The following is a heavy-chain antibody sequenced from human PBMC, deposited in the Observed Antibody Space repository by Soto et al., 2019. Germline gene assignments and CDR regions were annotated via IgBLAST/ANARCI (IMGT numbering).Heavy chain of an antibody. CDR3: ARVRARYCSGGSCYFVYYYYGMDV. CDR2: INAGNGNT. J-gene: IGHJ6*02. CDR1: GYTFTSYA. Sequence: QVQLVQSGAEVKKPGASVKVSCKASGYTFTSYAMHWVRQAPGQRLEWMGWINAGNGNTKYSQKFQGRVTITRDTSASKAYMELSSLRSEDTAVYYCARVRARYCSGGSCYFVYYYYGMDVWGQGTTVTVSS. V-gene: IGHV1-3*01. D-gene: IGHD2-15*01.